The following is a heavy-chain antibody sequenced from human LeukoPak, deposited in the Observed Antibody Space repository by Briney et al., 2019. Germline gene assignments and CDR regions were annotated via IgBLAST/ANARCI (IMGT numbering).Heavy chain of an antibody. D-gene: IGHD1-1*01. V-gene: IGHV4-59*01. Sequence: SETLSLTCTVSGGSISSYYWSWIRQPPGKGLEWIGYIFYSGTTNYNPSLKSRVTISIDTSKNQFSLNLTCVTAAGTAVYYCARASEGAYKWSDGGYYYFFYMDVWGKGTTVTVSS. CDR1: GGSISSYY. CDR3: ARASEGAYKWSDGGYYYFFYMDV. J-gene: IGHJ6*03. CDR2: IFYSGTT.